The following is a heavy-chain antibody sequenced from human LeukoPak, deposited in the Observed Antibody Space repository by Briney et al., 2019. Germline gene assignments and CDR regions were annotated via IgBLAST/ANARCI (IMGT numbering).Heavy chain of an antibody. CDR2: INCDNGNT. Sequence: ASVKVSCKPSGYYFSPYSINWVRQVPGQGLEWVGWINCDNGNTNYAQKFQGRVTMTTDTPTTTAYTELGSLTSDDTAVYYCAREWKGGDNWGQGSLVTVSS. CDR3: AREWKGGDN. D-gene: IGHD1-1*01. CDR1: GYYFSPYS. J-gene: IGHJ4*02. V-gene: IGHV1-18*01.